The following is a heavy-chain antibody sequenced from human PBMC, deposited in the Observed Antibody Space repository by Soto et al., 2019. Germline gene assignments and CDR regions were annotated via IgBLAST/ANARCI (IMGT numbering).Heavy chain of an antibody. Sequence: CTVSGGSISSSSYYWGWIRQPPGKWLEWIGSIYYSGSTYYNPSLKSRVTISVDTSKNQFSLKLSSVTAADTAVYYCARERGIAVAGTGGGADYFDYWGQGTLVTVSS. CDR1: GGSISSSSYY. CDR2: IYYSGST. D-gene: IGHD6-19*01. J-gene: IGHJ4*02. CDR3: ARERGIAVAGTGGGADYFDY. V-gene: IGHV4-39*01.